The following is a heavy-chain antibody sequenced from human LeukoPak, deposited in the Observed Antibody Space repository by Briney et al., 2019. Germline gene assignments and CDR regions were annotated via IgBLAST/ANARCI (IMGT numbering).Heavy chain of an antibody. Sequence: GGSLRLSCAASGFTFSDYYMSWIRQAPGKGLEWVSYISSSGSTIYYADSVKGRFTISRDNARNSLYLQMNSLRAEDTAVYYCAGCSSTSCLGWFDPWGQGTLVTVSS. CDR2: ISSSGSTI. CDR1: GFTFSDYY. V-gene: IGHV3-11*04. CDR3: AGCSSTSCLGWFDP. D-gene: IGHD2-2*01. J-gene: IGHJ5*02.